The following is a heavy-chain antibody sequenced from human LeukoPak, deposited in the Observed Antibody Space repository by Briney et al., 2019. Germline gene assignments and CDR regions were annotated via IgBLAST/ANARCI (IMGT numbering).Heavy chain of an antibody. J-gene: IGHJ4*02. Sequence: PSETLSLTCTVSGGSISSSSYYWGWIRQPPGKGLEWIGSIYYSGSTNYNPSLKSRVTISVDTSKNQFSLKLSSVTAADTAVYYCARGSDGDSDLDYWGQGTLVTVSS. V-gene: IGHV4-39*07. D-gene: IGHD4-17*01. CDR2: IYYSGST. CDR3: ARGSDGDSDLDY. CDR1: GGSISSSSYY.